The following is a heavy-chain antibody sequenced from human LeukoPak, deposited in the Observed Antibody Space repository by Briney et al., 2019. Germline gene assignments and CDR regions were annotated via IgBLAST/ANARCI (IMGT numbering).Heavy chain of an antibody. CDR1: RFTFSSYG. J-gene: IGHJ4*02. CDR2: ISSSGGST. CDR3: AKDYYDSSGYYNGGYYFDY. Sequence: GGSLRLSCAASRFTFSSYGMSWVRQAPGKGLERVSDISSSGGSTYYADSVKGRFTISRDNSKNTLYLQMNSLRAEDTAVYYCAKDYYDSSGYYNGGYYFDYWGQGTLVTVSS. D-gene: IGHD3-22*01. V-gene: IGHV3-23*01.